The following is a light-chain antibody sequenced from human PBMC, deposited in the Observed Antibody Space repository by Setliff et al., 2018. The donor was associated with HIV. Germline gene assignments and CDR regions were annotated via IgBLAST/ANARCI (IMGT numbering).Light chain of an antibody. J-gene: IGLJ1*01. CDR1: SSDIGGYKY. CDR2: EVS. Sequence: QSALTQPPSASGPPGQSVTISCTGTSSDIGGYKYVSWYQQHPGKAPKLMIYEVSKRPSGVPDRFSGSKSGNTASLTVSGLQAEDEGDYYCSSYAITNTLPFGTGTKVTVL. CDR3: SSYAITNTLP. V-gene: IGLV2-8*01.